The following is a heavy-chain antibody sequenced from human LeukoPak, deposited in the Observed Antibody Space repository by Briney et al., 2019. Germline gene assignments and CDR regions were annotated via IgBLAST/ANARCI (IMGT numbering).Heavy chain of an antibody. J-gene: IGHJ4*02. D-gene: IGHD3-22*01. Sequence: SVKVSCKASGGTFSSYAISWVRQAPGQGLEWMGGIIPIFGTANYAQKFRGRVTITADESTSTAYMELSSLRSEDTAVYYCARGTGYYYDSSGYFDYWGQGTLVTVSS. CDR3: ARGTGYYYDSSGYFDY. CDR2: IIPIFGTA. V-gene: IGHV1-69*01. CDR1: GGTFSSYA.